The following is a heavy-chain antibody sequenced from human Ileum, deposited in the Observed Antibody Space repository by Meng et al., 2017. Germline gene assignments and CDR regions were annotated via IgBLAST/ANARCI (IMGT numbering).Heavy chain of an antibody. CDR1: GGSITTNSY. J-gene: IGHJ4*02. CDR2: IDHSGSP. Sequence: HVQLQESGPGLVKPSGTLSLTCAVSGGSITTNSYWSWVRQSPEKGLEWIGQIDHSGSPYYNPSLKSRVTMSVDKSKSQVSLQLTSVTAADTAVYYCARHGGYYQDYWGQGTLVTVSS. V-gene: IGHV4-4*02. CDR3: ARHGGYYQDY. D-gene: IGHD4-23*01.